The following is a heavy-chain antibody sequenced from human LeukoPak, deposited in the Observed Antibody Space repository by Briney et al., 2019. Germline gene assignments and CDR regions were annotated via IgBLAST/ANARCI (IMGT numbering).Heavy chain of an antibody. CDR2: INPNSGGT. J-gene: IGHJ4*02. CDR1: GYTFTGYY. CDR3: ARTRDSSFGAWYYFDY. Sequence: ASVKVSCKASGYTFTGYYMHWVRQAPGQGLEWMGWINPNSGGTNYAQKFQGRVTMTRDTSISTAYMELSRLRSDGTAVYYCARTRDSSFGAWYYFDYWGQGTLVTVSS. V-gene: IGHV1-2*02. D-gene: IGHD3-22*01.